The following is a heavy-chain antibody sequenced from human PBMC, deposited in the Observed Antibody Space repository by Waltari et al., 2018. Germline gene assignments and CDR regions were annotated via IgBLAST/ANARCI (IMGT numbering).Heavy chain of an antibody. CDR3: ARDGGEQRLVP. CDR2: ISSGSSCI. CDR1: GFSFRTST. D-gene: IGHD6-13*01. Sequence: EVQLVESGGGLVKPGGSLRLSCAASGFSFRTSTMHWVRQAPGKGLEWVSSISSGSSCIYYADSVKVRFTISRDNTKNSLYLQMNSLRAEDTAVYYCARDGGEQRLVPWGQGTLVTVSS. J-gene: IGHJ4*02. V-gene: IGHV3-21*06.